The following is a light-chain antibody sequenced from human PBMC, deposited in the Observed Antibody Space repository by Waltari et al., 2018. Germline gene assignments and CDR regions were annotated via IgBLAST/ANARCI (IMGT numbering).Light chain of an antibody. J-gene: IGLJ3*02. Sequence: SYELTQPVSVSVALGQTARITCGGNNIGDKIVHCYQQKPGQAPVLVIFRDTNRPSGIPERFSGSNSGNTATLTISRAKGGDEADYYCQVWTTGAGGFGGGTKLSVL. CDR3: QVWTTGAGG. CDR1: NIGDKI. V-gene: IGLV3-9*01. CDR2: RDT.